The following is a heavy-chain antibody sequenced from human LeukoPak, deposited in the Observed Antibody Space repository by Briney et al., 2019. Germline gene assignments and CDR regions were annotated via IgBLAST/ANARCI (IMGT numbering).Heavy chain of an antibody. Sequence: PGGSLRLSCAASGFTFSSYGMHWVRQAPGKGLEWVTYIRYDESTKYYADSVKGRFTISRDNSKNTLYLQMNSLRAEDTAVYYCVKDSGSYSPYYCGQGTLVTVSS. CDR3: VKDSGSYSPYY. CDR1: GFTFSSYG. J-gene: IGHJ4*02. CDR2: IRYDESTK. D-gene: IGHD1-26*01. V-gene: IGHV3-30*02.